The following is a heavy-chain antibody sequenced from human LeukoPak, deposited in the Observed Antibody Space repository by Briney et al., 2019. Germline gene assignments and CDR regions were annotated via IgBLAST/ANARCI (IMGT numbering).Heavy chain of an antibody. D-gene: IGHD2-15*01. Sequence: ASVKVSCKASGYTFSDYYIHWVRQAPGQGLEWMGWIHTDTGGTNYGRQFQGRITMTRETSISTAYMEPSGLRSDDMAVYYCARGAPLNCDGYNCYLFYFDYWGQGSLVTVSS. J-gene: IGHJ4*02. V-gene: IGHV1-2*02. CDR3: ARGAPLNCDGYNCYLFYFDY. CDR1: GYTFSDYY. CDR2: IHTDTGGT.